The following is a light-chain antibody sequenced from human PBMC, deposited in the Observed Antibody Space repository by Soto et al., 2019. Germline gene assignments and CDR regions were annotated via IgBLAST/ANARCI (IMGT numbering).Light chain of an antibody. CDR2: SNN. J-gene: IGLJ3*02. CDR3: AAWDDSLNGPL. Sequence: QSVLTQPPSASGTPGQRVTISCSGTSSNIGSNSVNWYQQLPGTAPTLLIFSNNQRPSGVPDRFYGSKSGTSASLAVNGLRSEDEADYYCAAWDDSLNGPLFGGGTKLTVL. V-gene: IGLV1-44*01. CDR1: SSNIGSNS.